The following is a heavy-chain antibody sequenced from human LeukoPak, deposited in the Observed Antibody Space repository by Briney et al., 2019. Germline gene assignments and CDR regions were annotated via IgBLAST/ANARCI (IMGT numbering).Heavy chain of an antibody. D-gene: IGHD3-22*01. CDR3: ARANYDTRGLFFYYFYYMDV. CDR1: GFTFRDYY. V-gene: IGHV3-11*01. J-gene: IGHJ6*03. CDR2: ISGSGSTI. Sequence: KTGGSLRLSCAASGFTFRDYYMSWIRQASGKGLEWISYISGSGSTIYYAESVKGRFTVSRDNATNSLYLQLNSLGVEDTAVYYCARANYDTRGLFFYYFYYMDVWGIGTTVTISS.